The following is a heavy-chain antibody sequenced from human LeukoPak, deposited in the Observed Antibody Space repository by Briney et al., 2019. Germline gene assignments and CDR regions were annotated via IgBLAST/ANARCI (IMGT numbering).Heavy chain of an antibody. D-gene: IGHD5-18*01. V-gene: IGHV4-39*07. Sequence: SETLSLTCTVSGGSISSSSYYWGWIRQPPGKGLEWIGSIYYSGSTYYNPSLKSRVTISVDTSKNQFSLKLSSVTPEDTAVYYCARSLSVTAKNWFDPWGQGTLVTVSS. CDR3: ARSLSVTAKNWFDP. J-gene: IGHJ5*02. CDR2: IYYSGST. CDR1: GGSISSSSYY.